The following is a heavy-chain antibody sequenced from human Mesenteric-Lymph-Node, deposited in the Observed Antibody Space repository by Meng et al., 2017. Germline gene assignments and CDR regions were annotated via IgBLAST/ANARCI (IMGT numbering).Heavy chain of an antibody. Sequence: GGSLRLSCAASGFTFSGSAMHWVRQAPGKGLEWVSAISGSGGSTYYADSVKGRFTISRDNSKNTLYLQMNSLRAEDTAVYYCAKDYAIDYYDSSGFDYWGQGTLVTVSS. CDR3: AKDYAIDYYDSSGFDY. V-gene: IGHV3-23*01. J-gene: IGHJ4*02. D-gene: IGHD3-22*01. CDR2: ISGSGGST. CDR1: GFTFSGSA.